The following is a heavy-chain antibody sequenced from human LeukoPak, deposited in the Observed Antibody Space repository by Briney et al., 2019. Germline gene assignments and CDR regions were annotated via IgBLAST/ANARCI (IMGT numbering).Heavy chain of an antibody. D-gene: IGHD3-22*01. CDR2: ISAYNGNT. CDR1: GYTFTSYG. Sequence: ASVKVSCKASGYTFTSYGISWVRQAPGQGLEWMGWISAYNGNTNYAQKLQGRVTMTTDTSTSTAYMELRSLRSDDTAVYYCANHQSYYYDSSGPGPDAFDIWGQGTMVTVSS. CDR3: ANHQSYYYDSSGPGPDAFDI. J-gene: IGHJ3*02. V-gene: IGHV1-18*01.